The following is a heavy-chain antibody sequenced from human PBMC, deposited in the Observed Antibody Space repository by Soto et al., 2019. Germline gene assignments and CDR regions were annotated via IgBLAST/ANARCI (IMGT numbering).Heavy chain of an antibody. CDR2: IYYSGST. CDR3: ARDDQYYYYGMDV. J-gene: IGHJ6*02. Sequence: PSETLSLTCPVSGGTISSGDYYWSWIRQPPGKGLEWIGYIYYSGSTYYNPSLKSRVTISVDTSKNQFSLKLSSVTAADTAVYYCARDDQYYYYGMDVWGQGTTVTVSS. D-gene: IGHD2-2*01. CDR1: GGTISSGDYY. V-gene: IGHV4-30-4*01.